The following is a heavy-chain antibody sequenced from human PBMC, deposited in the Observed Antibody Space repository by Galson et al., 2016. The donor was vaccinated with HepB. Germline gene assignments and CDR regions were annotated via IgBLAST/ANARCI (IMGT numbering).Heavy chain of an antibody. V-gene: IGHV4-4*02. J-gene: IGHJ1*01. CDR2: IYHSGST. D-gene: IGHD6-13*01. Sequence: GLEWIGEIYHSGSTKYNPSLKSRVTISVDKSKNQFSLHLTSVTAADTAVYYCARRGPIYNSTWYFEYFQHWGQGTLVTVSS. CDR3: ARRGPIYNSTWYFEYFQH.